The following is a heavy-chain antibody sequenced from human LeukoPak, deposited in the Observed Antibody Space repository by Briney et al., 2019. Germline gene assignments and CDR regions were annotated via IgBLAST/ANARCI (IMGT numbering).Heavy chain of an antibody. CDR3: ARSYSSGWVSFDY. CDR2: MYYTGST. CDR1: GDSISSYY. V-gene: IGHV4-59*08. J-gene: IGHJ4*02. Sequence: PSETLSLTCTVSGDSISSYYWSWIRQPPGKGLEWIGYMYYTGSTTYNPSLKSRVIMSVDTSKNQLSLKLSSVTAADTAVYYCARSYSSGWVSFDYWGQGTLVTVSS. D-gene: IGHD6-19*01.